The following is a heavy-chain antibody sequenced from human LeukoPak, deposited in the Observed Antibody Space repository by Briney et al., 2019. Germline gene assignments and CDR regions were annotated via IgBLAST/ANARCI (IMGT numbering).Heavy chain of an antibody. V-gene: IGHV3-23*01. J-gene: IGHJ6*02. CDR1: GFTFSCYA. D-gene: IGHD3-10*01. CDR2: ISGSGDST. CDR3: ARNGAGSYMGYYYYGMDV. Sequence: GGSLRLSCAASGFTFSCYAMSRVRQAPGKGLEWVSGISGSGDSTYYADSVKGRFTISRDNSKNTLYVQMNSLRADDTAVYYCARNGAGSYMGYYYYGMDVWGQGTTVTVSS.